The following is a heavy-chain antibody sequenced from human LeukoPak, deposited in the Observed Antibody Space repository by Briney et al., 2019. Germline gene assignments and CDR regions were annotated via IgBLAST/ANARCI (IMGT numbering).Heavy chain of an antibody. D-gene: IGHD4/OR15-4a*01. CDR1: GFTFTTHS. Sequence: PGGSLRLSCAASGFTFTTHSTNWAPQAPGKGLEGVAFIDSRTGNIYYADSVKGRFSISRDNAKNSVYLQMNSLRAEDTAVYYCARETEPLDYGDSTNLDYWGQGTLVTVSS. V-gene: IGHV3-21*01. J-gene: IGHJ4*02. CDR2: IDSRTGNI. CDR3: ARETEPLDYGDSTNLDY.